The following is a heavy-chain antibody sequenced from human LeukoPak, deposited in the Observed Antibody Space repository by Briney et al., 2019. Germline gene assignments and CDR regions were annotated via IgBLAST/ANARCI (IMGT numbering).Heavy chain of an antibody. J-gene: IGHJ4*02. Sequence: SETLSLTCTVSGGSISSYYWSWIRQPPGKGLEWIGEINHSGSTNYNPSLKSRVTISVDTSKNQFSLKLSSVTAADTAVYYCARGHYYYDSSGYYFWAYWGQGTLVTVSS. CDR1: GGSISSYY. D-gene: IGHD3-22*01. CDR3: ARGHYYYDSSGYYFWAY. V-gene: IGHV4-34*01. CDR2: INHSGST.